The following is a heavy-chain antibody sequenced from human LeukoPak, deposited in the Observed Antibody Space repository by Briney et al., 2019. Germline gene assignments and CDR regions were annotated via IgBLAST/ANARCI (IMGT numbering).Heavy chain of an antibody. J-gene: IGHJ4*02. Sequence: ASVKVSCKASGYTFTGYYMHWVRQAPGQGHEWMGWINPNSGGTNYAQKFQGRVTMTRDTSISTAYMELSRLRSDDTAVYYCARDGRGRVYSMNDWGQGTLVTVSS. CDR3: ARDGRGRVYSMND. CDR2: INPNSGGT. D-gene: IGHD3-16*01. V-gene: IGHV1-2*02. CDR1: GYTFTGYY.